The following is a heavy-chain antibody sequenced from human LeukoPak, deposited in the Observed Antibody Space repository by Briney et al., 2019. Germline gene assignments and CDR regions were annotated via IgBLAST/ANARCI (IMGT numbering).Heavy chain of an antibody. J-gene: IGHJ6*02. CDR2: IIPILGIA. CDR3: ARGSDTATDYYYYGMDV. V-gene: IGHV1-69*04. D-gene: IGHD5-18*01. CDR1: GGTFSSYA. Sequence: SVKVSCKASGGTFSSYAISWVRQAPGQGLEWMGRIIPILGIANYAQKFQGRVTITADQSTSTAYMELSSLTSEDTAVYYCARGSDTATDYYYYGMDVWGQGTTVTVSS.